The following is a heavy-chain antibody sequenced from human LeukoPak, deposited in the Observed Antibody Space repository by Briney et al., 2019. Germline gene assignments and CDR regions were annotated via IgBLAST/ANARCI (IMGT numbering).Heavy chain of an antibody. CDR1: GFTFSSYA. V-gene: IGHV3-23*01. Sequence: GGSLRLFCAASGFTFSSYAMSWVRQAPGKGLEWVSAISGSGVSTYYADSVKGRFTISRDNSKNTLYLQMNSLRAEDTAVYYCAKDCSSTSCPTSDYWGQATLVTVSS. CDR2: ISGSGVST. CDR3: AKDCSSTSCPTSDY. J-gene: IGHJ4*02. D-gene: IGHD2-2*01.